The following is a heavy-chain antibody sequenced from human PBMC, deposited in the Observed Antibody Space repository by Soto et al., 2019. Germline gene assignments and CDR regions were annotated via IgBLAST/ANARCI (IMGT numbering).Heavy chain of an antibody. V-gene: IGHV1-69*01. CDR1: GGTFSSYA. CDR3: ARGDYGGNSGGYYYYYYGMDV. Sequence: QVQLVQSGAEVKKPGSSVKVSCKASGGTFSSYAISWVRQAPGQGLEWMGGIIPIFGTANYAQKFQGRVTMTADESTSTAYMELSSLRSEDTAVYYCARGDYGGNSGGYYYYYYGMDVWGQGTTVTVSS. J-gene: IGHJ6*02. D-gene: IGHD4-17*01. CDR2: IIPIFGTA.